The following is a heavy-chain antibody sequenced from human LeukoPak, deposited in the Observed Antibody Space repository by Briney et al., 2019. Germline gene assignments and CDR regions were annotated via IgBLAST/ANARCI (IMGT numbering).Heavy chain of an antibody. J-gene: IGHJ6*03. Sequence: ASVKVSCTASGYTFTSYDINWVRQATGQGLEWMGWMNPNSGNTGYAQKFQGRVTMTRNTSISTAYMELSSLRSEDTAVYYCARGGRYYYYMDVWGKGTTVTISS. CDR2: MNPNSGNT. V-gene: IGHV1-8*01. CDR1: GYTFTSYD. CDR3: ARGGRYYYYMDV.